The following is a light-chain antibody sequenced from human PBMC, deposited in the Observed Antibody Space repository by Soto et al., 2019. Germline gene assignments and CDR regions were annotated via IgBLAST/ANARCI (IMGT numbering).Light chain of an antibody. J-gene: IGLJ1*01. CDR3: CSYAGSSTFYV. CDR1: SSDVGSYNL. V-gene: IGLV2-23*01. Sequence: QSVLTQPASVSGSPGQSITISCTGTSSDVGSYNLVSWYQQHPGKAPKLMIYEGSKRPSGVSNRFSGSKSGNTASLTISGLQAEDEGDYYCCSYAGSSTFYVFGTGTKVTVL. CDR2: EGS.